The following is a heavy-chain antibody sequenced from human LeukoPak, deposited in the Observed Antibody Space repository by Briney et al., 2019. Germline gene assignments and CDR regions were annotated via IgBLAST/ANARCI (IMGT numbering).Heavy chain of an antibody. D-gene: IGHD2-2*01. CDR2: INPNSGGT. V-gene: IGHV1-2*02. Sequence: GASVKVSCKASGYTFTGYYMHWVRQAPGQGPEWMGWINPNSGGTNYAQKFQGRVTMTRDTSISTAYMELSRLRSDDTAVYYCAREEKDIVVVPAAILNWFDPWGQGTLVTVSS. CDR3: AREEKDIVVVPAAILNWFDP. J-gene: IGHJ5*02. CDR1: GYTFTGYY.